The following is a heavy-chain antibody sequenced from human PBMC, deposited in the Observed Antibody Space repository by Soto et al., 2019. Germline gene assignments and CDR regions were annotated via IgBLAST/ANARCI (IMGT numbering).Heavy chain of an antibody. Sequence: GGSLRLSCAASGFIVSNSYMSWVRQAPGKGLEWVSILYSGGTTYYADSVKGRFTFSRDNAANTVFLQMNNLRVEDTAVYYCVRDRGGSYWLDPWGQGTLVTVS. D-gene: IGHD1-26*01. J-gene: IGHJ5*02. CDR3: VRDRGGSYWLDP. V-gene: IGHV3-53*01. CDR2: LYSGGTT. CDR1: GFIVSNSY.